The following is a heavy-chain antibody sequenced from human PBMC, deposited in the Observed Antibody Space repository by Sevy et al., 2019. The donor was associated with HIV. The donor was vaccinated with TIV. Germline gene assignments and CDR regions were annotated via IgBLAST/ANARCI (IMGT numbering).Heavy chain of an antibody. CDR1: GFTFRSFS. D-gene: IGHD1-1*01. CDR2: IWYDGRTK. V-gene: IGHV3-33*01. J-gene: IGHJ5*01. CDR3: ARDSARVIVPTAGFDS. Sequence: GGSLRLTCSASGFTFRSFSMHWVRQAPGKGLEWVAAIWYDGRTKQYADSVKGRFTISRDNSKNMLNLEMNSLRAEDTALYFCARDSARVIVPTAGFDSWGQGIVVTVSS.